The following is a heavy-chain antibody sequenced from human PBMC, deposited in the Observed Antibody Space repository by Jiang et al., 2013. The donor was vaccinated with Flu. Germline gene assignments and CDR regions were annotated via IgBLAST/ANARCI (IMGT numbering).Heavy chain of an antibody. CDR1: GYTFTSYA. D-gene: IGHD2-2*01. J-gene: IGHJ4*02. CDR3: ARVPPPTDIVVVPAAKDY. Sequence: EVKKPGASVKVSCKASGYTFTSYAMHWVRQAPGQRLEWMGWINAGNGNTKYSQKFQGRVTITRDTSASTAYMELSSLRSEDTAVYYCARVPPPTDIVVVPAAKDYWGQGTLVTVSS. CDR2: INAGNGNT. V-gene: IGHV1-3*01.